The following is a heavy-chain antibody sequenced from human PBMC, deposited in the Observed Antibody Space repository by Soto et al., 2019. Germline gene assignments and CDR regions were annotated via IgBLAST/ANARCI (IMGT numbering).Heavy chain of an antibody. J-gene: IGHJ4*02. D-gene: IGHD3-16*01. CDR2: RWYDGSDK. CDR1: GFTFSGFG. V-gene: IGHV3-33*01. Sequence: PGGSLRLSCAASGFTFSGFGMHWVRQAPGKGLEWVAIRWYDGSDKYYADSVKGRFTISRDNSKNTLYLQMNSLRAEDTAVYHCAFGNLSYYFDYWGQGTPVTVSS. CDR3: AFGNLSYYFDY.